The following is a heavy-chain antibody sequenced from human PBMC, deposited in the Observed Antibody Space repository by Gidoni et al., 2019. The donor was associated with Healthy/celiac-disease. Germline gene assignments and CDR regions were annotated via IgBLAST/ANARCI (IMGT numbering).Heavy chain of an antibody. CDR2: ISSSSSYI. J-gene: IGHJ4*02. CDR1: GFTFSSYS. V-gene: IGHV3-21*01. D-gene: IGHD2-15*01. CDR3: ARGIGYCSGGSCSPLDY. Sequence: EVQLVESGGGLVTPGGSLRLSCAASGFTFSSYSMNWVRQAPGKGLEWVSSISSSSSYIYYADSVKGRFTISRDNAKNSLYLQMNSLRAEDTAVYYCARGIGYCSGGSCSPLDYWGQGTLVTVSS.